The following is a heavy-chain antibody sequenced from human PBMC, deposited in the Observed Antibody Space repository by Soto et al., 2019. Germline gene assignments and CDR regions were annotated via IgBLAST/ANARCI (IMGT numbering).Heavy chain of an antibody. CDR3: ARVGEDYYMDV. CDR2: LGTTSDYI. V-gene: IGHV3-21*01. J-gene: IGHJ6*03. Sequence: GSLRLSCAASGLTFSNYRMMWVRQSPGKGLEWVSSLGTTSDYISYADSVKGRFTISRDNAKNSLYLQMSSLRVEDTAVYYCARVGEDYYMDVWGKGTTVTVSS. D-gene: IGHD1-26*01. CDR1: GLTFSNYR.